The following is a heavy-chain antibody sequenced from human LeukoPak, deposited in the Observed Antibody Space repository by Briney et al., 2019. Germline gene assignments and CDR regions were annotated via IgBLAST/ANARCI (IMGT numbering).Heavy chain of an antibody. Sequence: SVKVSCKASGGTFSSYAISWVRQAPGQGLEWMGGIIPIFGTANYAQKFQGRVTITADKSTSTAYMELNSLRAEDTAVYYCARDLHFSSSWYGYYYDSSGYYYPSYFDYWGQGTLVTVSS. CDR1: GGTFSSYA. V-gene: IGHV1-69*06. CDR2: IIPIFGTA. D-gene: IGHD3-22*01. J-gene: IGHJ4*02. CDR3: ARDLHFSSSWYGYYYDSSGYYYPSYFDY.